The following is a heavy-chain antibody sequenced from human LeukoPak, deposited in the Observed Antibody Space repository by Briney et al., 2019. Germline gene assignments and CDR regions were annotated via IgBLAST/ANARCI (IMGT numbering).Heavy chain of an antibody. V-gene: IGHV3-74*01. CDR2: IESGGTT. J-gene: IGHJ3*02. CDR3: VRDNYYVMDI. D-gene: IGHD1-26*01. CDR1: GFTFSNTW. Sequence: GGSLRLSCEAFGFTFSNTWMHWVRQGPGKGLLWVSRIESGGTTIYAESVKGRFTISRDNAKNTMYLQMNSLRAEDTAVYYCVRDNYYVMDIWGQGTLVTVAS.